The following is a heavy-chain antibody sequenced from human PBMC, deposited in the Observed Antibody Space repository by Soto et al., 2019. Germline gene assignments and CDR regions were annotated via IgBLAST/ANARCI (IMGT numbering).Heavy chain of an antibody. CDR2: LIPVFQTA. Sequence: EQLVPSGAEVKKPWSSVKVSCKASGGLFSRYPISWVRQVPGQGLEWMGGLIPVFQTAYYTQRFQGRVTITADESTNTAYMEPRSLRSGDTAIYYCARGGSGYTWFNEFWGQGTLVTVSS. J-gene: IGHJ4*02. D-gene: IGHD3-22*01. CDR1: GGLFSRYP. CDR3: ARGGSGYTWFNEF. V-gene: IGHV1-69*01.